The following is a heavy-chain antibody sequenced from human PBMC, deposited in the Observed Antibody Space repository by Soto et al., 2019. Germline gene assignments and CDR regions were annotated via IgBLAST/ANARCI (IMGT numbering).Heavy chain of an antibody. CDR2: INPNSGGT. CDR1: GYTFTGYY. J-gene: IGHJ6*02. V-gene: IGHV1-2*02. Sequence: ASVKVSCKASGYTFTGYYMHWVRQAPGQGLEWMGWINPNSGGTSYAQKFQGRVTMTRDTSISTAYMELSRLRSDDTAVYYCAREVIPLLVATIWDGGYYYYGMDVWGQGTTVTVSS. CDR3: AREVIPLLVATIWDGGYYYYGMDV. D-gene: IGHD5-12*01.